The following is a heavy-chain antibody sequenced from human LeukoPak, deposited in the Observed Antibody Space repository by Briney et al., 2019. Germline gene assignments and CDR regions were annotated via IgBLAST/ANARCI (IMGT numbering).Heavy chain of an antibody. CDR3: ARDSSSSWYTDY. D-gene: IGHD6-13*01. J-gene: IGHJ4*02. Sequence: ASVKVSCKASGYTFTGYYMHWVRQAPGQGLEWMGWINPNSGGTNYAQRFQGRVTMTRDTSISTAYMELSRLRSDDTAVYYCARDSSSSWYTDYWGQGTLVTVSS. V-gene: IGHV1-2*02. CDR1: GYTFTGYY. CDR2: INPNSGGT.